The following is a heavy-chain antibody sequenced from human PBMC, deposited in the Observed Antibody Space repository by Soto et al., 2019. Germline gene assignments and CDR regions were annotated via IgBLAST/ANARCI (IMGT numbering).Heavy chain of an antibody. J-gene: IGHJ4*02. CDR3: ARERGNYRYFDY. CDR2: INTYNGDT. D-gene: IGHD3-16*02. Sequence: QVQLVQSGAEVKKPGASVKVSCKASGYTFTNYGITWVRQAPGQGLEWMGWINTYNGDTKYAQRLQGRVTMTADTTTSTAYMEVRSLRSDDTAVYYCARERGNYRYFDYWGQGTLVTVSS. CDR1: GYTFTNYG. V-gene: IGHV1-18*01.